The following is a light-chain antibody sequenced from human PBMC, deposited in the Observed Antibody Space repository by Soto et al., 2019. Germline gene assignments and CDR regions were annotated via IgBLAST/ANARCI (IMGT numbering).Light chain of an antibody. CDR3: SSHTRGSTRV. CDR2: EVT. V-gene: IGLV2-14*01. CDR1: SSDVGGYDY. Sequence: QSVLTQPASVSGSPGQSIAISCTGTSSDVGGYDYVSWYQQQPDKAPKLMIYEVTKRPSGVSNRFSGSKSGNTASLTISGLKDEDEVDYSRSSHTRGSTRVFGTGTKVTVL. J-gene: IGLJ1*01.